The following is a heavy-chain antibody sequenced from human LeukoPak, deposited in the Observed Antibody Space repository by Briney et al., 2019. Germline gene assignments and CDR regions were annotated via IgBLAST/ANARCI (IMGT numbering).Heavy chain of an antibody. CDR1: GGSFSGYY. CDR2: INHSGST. D-gene: IGHD4-23*01. CDR3: AKAYGGNSES. V-gene: IGHV4-34*01. J-gene: IGHJ4*02. Sequence: SETLSLTCAVYGGSFSGYYWSWIRQPPGKGLEWIGEINHSGSTNYSPSLKSRVTISVDTSKNQFSLKLSSVTAADTAVYYCAKAYGGNSESWGQGTPVTVSS.